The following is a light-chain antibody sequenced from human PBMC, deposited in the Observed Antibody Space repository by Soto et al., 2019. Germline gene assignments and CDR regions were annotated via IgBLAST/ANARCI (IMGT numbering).Light chain of an antibody. CDR1: QSISHF. Sequence: EIVFTQSPGTLSLSPGERATLFCRASQSISHFLAWYQQRPGQAPRLLIYDASNRATGIPTRFSGSGSETDFTLTISSLEPEDFAVYYCQQRSTWPPITFGQGTRLEIK. CDR2: DAS. J-gene: IGKJ5*01. V-gene: IGKV3-11*01. CDR3: QQRSTWPPIT.